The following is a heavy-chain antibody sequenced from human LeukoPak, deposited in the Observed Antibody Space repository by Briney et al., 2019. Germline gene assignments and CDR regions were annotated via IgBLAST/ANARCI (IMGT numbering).Heavy chain of an antibody. CDR2: IKQDGSEK. CDR1: GFTFSNYW. J-gene: IGHJ5*02. D-gene: IGHD2-21*01. V-gene: IGHV3-7*01. Sequence: GGSLRLSCAASGFTFSNYWMSWVRQAPGKGLEWVANIKQDGSEKHYVDSVKGRFTISRDNAKNSLYLQMNSLRAEDTAVYYCAKDPLTYCGGDCYPLFDPWGQGTLVTVSS. CDR3: AKDPLTYCGGDCYPLFDP.